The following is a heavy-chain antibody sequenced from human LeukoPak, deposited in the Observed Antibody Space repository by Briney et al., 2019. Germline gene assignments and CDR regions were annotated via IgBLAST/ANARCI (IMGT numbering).Heavy chain of an antibody. V-gene: IGHV3-21*01. CDR1: GFTFSSYS. D-gene: IGHD2-2*01. J-gene: IGHJ6*03. CDR2: ISSSSSYI. CDR3: AGDVVVVPADGGQYYMDV. Sequence: GGSLRLSCAASGFTFSSYSMNWVRQAPGKGLEWVSSISSSSSYIYYADSVKGRFTISRDNAKNSLYLQMNSLRAEDTAVYYCAGDVVVVPADGGQYYMDVLGKGTTVTVS.